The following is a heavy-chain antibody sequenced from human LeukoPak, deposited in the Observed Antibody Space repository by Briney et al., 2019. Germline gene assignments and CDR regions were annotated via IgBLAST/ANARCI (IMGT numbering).Heavy chain of an antibody. CDR3: AKDGDSGYDLNWFDP. CDR2: IRYDGSNK. D-gene: IGHD5-12*01. J-gene: IGHJ5*02. CDR1: GFTFSSYG. Sequence: GGSLSLSCAASGFTFSSYGMHWVRQAPGKGLEWVAFIRYDGSNKYYADSVKGRFTISRDNSKNTLYLQMNSLRAEDTAVYYCAKDGDSGYDLNWFDPWGHGTLVTVSS. V-gene: IGHV3-30*02.